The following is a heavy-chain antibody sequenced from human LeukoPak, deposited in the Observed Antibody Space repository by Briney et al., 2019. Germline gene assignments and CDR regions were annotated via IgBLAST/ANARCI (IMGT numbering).Heavy chain of an antibody. V-gene: IGHV3-66*01. D-gene: IGHD1-26*01. Sequence: GGSLRLSCAASGFTVSSNYMSWVRQAPGKGLEWVSIIYSGGSTYYADSVKGRFTISRDNSKNTLYLQMNSLRVEDTAVYYCARDMGGFRSGSYRGSHPYYFDYWGQGTLVTVSS. CDR1: GFTVSSNY. CDR3: ARDMGGFRSGSYRGSHPYYFDY. J-gene: IGHJ4*02. CDR2: IYSGGST.